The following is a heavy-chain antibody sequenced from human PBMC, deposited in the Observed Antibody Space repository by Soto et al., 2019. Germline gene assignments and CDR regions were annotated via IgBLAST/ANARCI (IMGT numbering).Heavy chain of an antibody. D-gene: IGHD6-13*01. CDR3: ARYRREAVAGYTLDN. CDR1: GASVTGFY. V-gene: IGHV4-59*02. CDR2: VFHSGSS. J-gene: IGHJ4*02. Sequence: SETLSLTCTVSGASVTGFYWSWIRQPPGKGLEWIGYVFHSGSSNYDPSLKSRVTISVDTSKSQISLRLTSVTAADTAVYYCARYRREAVAGYTLDNWGQGILVTVSS.